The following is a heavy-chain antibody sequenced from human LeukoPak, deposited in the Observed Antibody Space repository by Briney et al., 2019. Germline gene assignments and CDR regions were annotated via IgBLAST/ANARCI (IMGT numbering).Heavy chain of an antibody. CDR2: IYSGGST. J-gene: IGHJ4*02. CDR3: ARVRGHYDSSGRHFDY. CDR1: GFTVSSNY. V-gene: IGHV3-53*01. D-gene: IGHD3-22*01. Sequence: GGSLRLSCAASGFTVSSNYMSWVRQAPGKGLEWVSVIYSGGSTYYADSVKGRFTISRDNAKNSLYLQMNSLRAKDTAVYYCARVRGHYDSSGRHFDYWGQGTLVTVSS.